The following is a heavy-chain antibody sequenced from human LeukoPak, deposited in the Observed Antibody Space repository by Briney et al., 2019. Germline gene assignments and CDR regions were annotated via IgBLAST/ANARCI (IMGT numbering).Heavy chain of an antibody. CDR2: ISWNSGSI. J-gene: IGHJ4*02. CDR3: ARGDGYNFFFDY. V-gene: IGHV3-9*03. Sequence: GGSLRLSCAASGFTFSSYGMHWVRQAPGKGLEWVSGISWNSGSIGYADSVKGRFTISRDNAKNSLYLQMNSLRAEDMALYYCARGDGYNFFFDYWGQGTLVTVSS. D-gene: IGHD5-24*01. CDR1: GFTFSSYG.